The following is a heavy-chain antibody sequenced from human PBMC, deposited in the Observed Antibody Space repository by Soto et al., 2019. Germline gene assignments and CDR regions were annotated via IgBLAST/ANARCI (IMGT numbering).Heavy chain of an antibody. CDR2: IVVGSGNT. J-gene: IGHJ3*02. Sequence: GASVKVSCKASGFTFTSSAMQWVRQARGQRLEWIGWIVVGSGNTNYAQKFQERVTITRDMSTSTAYMELSSLRSEDTAVYYCAAVVYCSSTSCYLAFDIWGQGTMVTVSS. CDR3: AAVVYCSSTSCYLAFDI. V-gene: IGHV1-58*02. CDR1: GFTFTSSA. D-gene: IGHD2-2*01.